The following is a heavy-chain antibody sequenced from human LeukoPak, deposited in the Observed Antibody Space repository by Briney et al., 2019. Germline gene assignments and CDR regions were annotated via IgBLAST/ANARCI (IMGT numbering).Heavy chain of an antibody. D-gene: IGHD3-9*01. CDR1: GFTFSNYG. CDR2: IKQDGSEK. J-gene: IGHJ4*02. Sequence: GGSLRLSCAVSGFTFSNYGMSWVRQAPGKGLEWVANIKQDGSEKYYVDSVKGRFTISRDNAKNSLYLQMNSLRAEDTAVYYCARGSSLRYFDHCFDYWGQGTLVTVSS. CDR3: ARGSSLRYFDHCFDY. V-gene: IGHV3-7*01.